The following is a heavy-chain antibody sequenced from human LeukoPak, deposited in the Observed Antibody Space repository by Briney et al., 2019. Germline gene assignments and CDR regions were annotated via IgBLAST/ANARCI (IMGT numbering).Heavy chain of an antibody. CDR2: IYPGDSDT. D-gene: IGHD3-22*01. J-gene: IGHJ6*03. V-gene: IGHV5-51*01. Sequence: GESLKISCKGSGYSFTSYWIGWVRQMPGKGLEWVGIIYPGDSDTRYSPSFQGQVTISADKSISTAYLQWSSLKASDTAMYYCARLTPYQYYNDSSGYTYMDVWGKGTTVTISS. CDR1: GYSFTSYW. CDR3: ARLTPYQYYNDSSGYTYMDV.